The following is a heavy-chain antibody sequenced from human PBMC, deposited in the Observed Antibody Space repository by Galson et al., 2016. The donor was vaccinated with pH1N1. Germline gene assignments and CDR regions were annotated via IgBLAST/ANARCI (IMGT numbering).Heavy chain of an antibody. J-gene: IGHJ4*02. D-gene: IGHD1/OR15-1a*01. Sequence: SLRLSCAASKFTFSNYAMNWVRQAPGKGLEWVSLISDGGGSTYYADSVKGRFTISRDNSKNTMFLQMNSLRAEDTAVYYCARDQQQSLDGWSQGTLVTVSS. CDR1: KFTFSNYA. V-gene: IGHV3-23*01. CDR3: ARDQQQSLDG. CDR2: ISDGGGST.